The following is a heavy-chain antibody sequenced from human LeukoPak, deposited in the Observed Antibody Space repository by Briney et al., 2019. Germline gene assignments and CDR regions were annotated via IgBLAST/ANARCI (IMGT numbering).Heavy chain of an antibody. Sequence: GGSLRLSCAASGFSFSSHWVHWVRQAPGKGLVWVSRISDDGSYTSNVDSVKGRFTISRDNVNNMLYLHMNSLRAEDTAVYYCASFGISWRSSYWGQGTLVTVSS. J-gene: IGHJ4*02. CDR2: ISDDGSYT. D-gene: IGHD2-21*01. V-gene: IGHV3-74*01. CDR3: ASFGISWRSSY. CDR1: GFSFSSHW.